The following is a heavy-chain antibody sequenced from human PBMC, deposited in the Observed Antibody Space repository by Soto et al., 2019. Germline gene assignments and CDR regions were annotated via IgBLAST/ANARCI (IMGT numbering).Heavy chain of an antibody. CDR3: AREGASGRGGLEY. D-gene: IGHD6-19*01. V-gene: IGHV1-18*01. CDR1: GYPFTTYG. J-gene: IGHJ4*02. CDR2: INTYNGNT. Sequence: QVQLVQSGAGVKKPGASVKVSCKSSGYPFTTYGISWVRQAPGQGLEWMGWINTYNGNTNYAQKLQGRVTMTTDTSTSTAYMELRSLRSAEPAGYYCAREGASGRGGLEYWGQGTLVTVSS.